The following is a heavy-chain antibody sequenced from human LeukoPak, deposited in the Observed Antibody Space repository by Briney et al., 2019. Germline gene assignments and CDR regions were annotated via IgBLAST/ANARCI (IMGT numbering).Heavy chain of an antibody. Sequence: GGSLRLSCAASGFTFSDSWMSWVRQAPGKGLEWVANMNQDGSEKDYVDSVKGRFTISRDNARNSLYLQMGSLRAEDTAVYYCATYSHWVAGDVWGQGTTVTVSS. V-gene: IGHV3-7*01. CDR1: GFTFSDSW. CDR2: MNQDGSEK. CDR3: ATYSHWVAGDV. D-gene: IGHD2-21*01. J-gene: IGHJ6*02.